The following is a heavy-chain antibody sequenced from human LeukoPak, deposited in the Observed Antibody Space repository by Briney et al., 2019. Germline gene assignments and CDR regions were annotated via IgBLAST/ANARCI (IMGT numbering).Heavy chain of an antibody. CDR1: GGSISSYY. V-gene: IGHV4-59*01. CDR3: ARSYYDSSGYYPLGDV. Sequence: PSETLSLTCTVSGGSISSYYWSWIRQPPGKGLEGIGYIYYSGSTNYNPSLKSRVTISVDTSKNQFSLKLSSVTAADTAVYYCARSYYDSSGYYPLGDVWGKGTTVTVSS. CDR2: IYYSGST. D-gene: IGHD3-22*01. J-gene: IGHJ6*04.